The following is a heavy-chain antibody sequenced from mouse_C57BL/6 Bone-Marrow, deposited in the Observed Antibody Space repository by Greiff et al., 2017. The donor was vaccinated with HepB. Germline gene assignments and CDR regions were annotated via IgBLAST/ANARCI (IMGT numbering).Heavy chain of an antibody. CDR1: GFNIKDDY. Sequence: VQLQQSGAELVRPGASVKLSCTASGFNIKDDYMHWVKRRPEQGLEWIGWIDPDNGDTEYASKFQGKATITADTSANTAYLQLSSLTSEDTAVYYCTTETAKTYYCDYWGQGNTLTVSS. CDR2: IDPDNGDT. V-gene: IGHV14-4*01. J-gene: IGHJ2*01. D-gene: IGHD6-1*02. CDR3: TTETAKTYYCDY.